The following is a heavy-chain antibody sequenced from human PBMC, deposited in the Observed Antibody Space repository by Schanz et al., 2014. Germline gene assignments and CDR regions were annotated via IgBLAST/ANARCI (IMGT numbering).Heavy chain of an antibody. Sequence: QVPLVQSGAEVKKPGSSVKVSCTASGGTFSSYTISWVRQAPGQGPEWMGRIIPILGIGNDAQKFQGRVTITADKSTSTAYMDLSGLTSDDTAVYYCAREKGHGYSGFSWGQGTLLAVSS. CDR3: AREKGHGYSGFS. V-gene: IGHV1-69*08. CDR1: GGTFSSYT. J-gene: IGHJ5*02. D-gene: IGHD5-12*01. CDR2: IIPILGIG.